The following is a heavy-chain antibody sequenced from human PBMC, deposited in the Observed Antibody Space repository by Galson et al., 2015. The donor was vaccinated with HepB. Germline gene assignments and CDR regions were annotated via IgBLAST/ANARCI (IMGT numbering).Heavy chain of an antibody. Sequence: SLRLSCAASGFTFSSYAMHWVRQAPGKGLEYVSAISSNGGSTYYADSVKGRFTISRDNSKNTLYLQMSSLRAEDTAVYYCVKDFVGGGYYGSGSKHVTGYWGQGTLVTVSS. V-gene: IGHV3-64D*06. J-gene: IGHJ4*02. CDR2: ISSNGGST. CDR3: VKDFVGGGYYGSGSKHVTGY. D-gene: IGHD3-10*01. CDR1: GFTFSSYA.